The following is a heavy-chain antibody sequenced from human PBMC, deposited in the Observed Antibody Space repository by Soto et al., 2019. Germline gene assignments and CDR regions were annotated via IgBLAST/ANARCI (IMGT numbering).Heavy chain of an antibody. J-gene: IGHJ4*02. V-gene: IGHV3-15*01. Sequence: GGSLRLSCAASGFTFSNAWMSWVRQAPGKGLEWVGRIKSKTDGGTTDYAAPVKGRFTISRDDSKNTLYLQMNSPKTEDTAVYYCTKRAAAGTPVDYWGQGTLVTVSS. CDR1: GFTFSNAW. CDR3: TKRAAAGTPVDY. CDR2: IKSKTDGGTT. D-gene: IGHD6-13*01.